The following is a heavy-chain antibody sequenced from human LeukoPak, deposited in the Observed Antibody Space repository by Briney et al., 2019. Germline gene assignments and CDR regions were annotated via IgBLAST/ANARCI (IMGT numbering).Heavy chain of an antibody. J-gene: IGHJ6*02. CDR2: ISYDGSNK. V-gene: IGHV3-30-3*01. CDR3: ARDQWLVRGYGMDV. Sequence: GGSLRLSCAASVFTFSSYAMHWVRQAPGRGLEWVAVISYDGSNKYYADSVKGRFTISRDNSKNTLYLQMNSLRAEDTAVYYCARDQWLVRGYGMDVWGQGTTVTVSS. CDR1: VFTFSSYA. D-gene: IGHD6-19*01.